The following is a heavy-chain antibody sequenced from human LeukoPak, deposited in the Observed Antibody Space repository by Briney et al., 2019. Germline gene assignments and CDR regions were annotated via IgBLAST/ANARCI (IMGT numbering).Heavy chain of an antibody. J-gene: IGHJ5*02. CDR1: GGSISSSSYY. CDR2: IYYSGST. Sequence: SETLSLTCTVSGGSISSSSYYWGWIRQPPGKGLEWIGSIYYSGSTYYNPSLKSRVTISVDTSKNQFSLKLSSVTAADTAVYYCARVTEQLVFSIDPWGQGTLVTVSS. V-gene: IGHV4-39*01. CDR3: ARVTEQLVFSIDP. D-gene: IGHD6-13*01.